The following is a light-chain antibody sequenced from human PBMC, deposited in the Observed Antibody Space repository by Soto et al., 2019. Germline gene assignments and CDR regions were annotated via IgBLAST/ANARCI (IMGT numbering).Light chain of an antibody. CDR3: QQRSNWPIT. Sequence: EIVLTQSPATLSLSPGERATLSCRASQSVGSYLAWYQQKPGRAPRLLIYDASNRATGIPARFSGSGSGTDFTLTISSLEPEDFAVYYCQQRSNWPITFGPGTKVDIK. V-gene: IGKV3-11*01. CDR1: QSVGSY. CDR2: DAS. J-gene: IGKJ3*01.